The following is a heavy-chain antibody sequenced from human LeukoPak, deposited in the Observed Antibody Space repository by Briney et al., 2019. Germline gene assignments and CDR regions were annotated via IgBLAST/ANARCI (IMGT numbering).Heavy chain of an antibody. Sequence: PGGSLSLSCAASGFTFRNFAMSWARQAPGKGLEWVSGISGSGGSTSHAECVKGRFTISRDNSKSTLHLQMDSLRAEDSALYYCAKWPEGATPKFHHWGQGTLVTVSS. CDR1: GFTFRNFA. V-gene: IGHV3-23*01. D-gene: IGHD1-26*01. CDR3: AKWPEGATPKFHH. J-gene: IGHJ4*02. CDR2: ISGSGGST.